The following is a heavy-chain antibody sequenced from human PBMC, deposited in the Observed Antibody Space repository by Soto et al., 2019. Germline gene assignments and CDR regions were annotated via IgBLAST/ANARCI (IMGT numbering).Heavy chain of an antibody. V-gene: IGHV1-46*01. D-gene: IGHD6-19*01. CDR3: ARGGGWLAWLAP. CDR1: GYTFTSYN. Sequence: ASVKVSCKASGYTFTSYNMHWVRQAPGQGLEWMGIINPSGGSTSYAEKFQGRVTMTRDTSTSTVYMELSSLRSEDTAVYYCARGGGWLAWLAPWGQGTPVTVSS. J-gene: IGHJ5*02. CDR2: INPSGGST.